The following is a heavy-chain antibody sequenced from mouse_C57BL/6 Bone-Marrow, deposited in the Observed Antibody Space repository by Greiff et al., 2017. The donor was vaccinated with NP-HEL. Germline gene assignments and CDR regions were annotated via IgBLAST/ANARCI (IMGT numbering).Heavy chain of an antibody. D-gene: IGHD1-1*01. CDR3: ARDTTVVATSVYYFDY. J-gene: IGHJ2*01. Sequence: QVQLQQSGAELVKPGASVKISCKASGYTFTDYYINWVKQRPGQGLEWIGKIGPGSGSTYYNEKFKGKATLTADKSSSTAYMQLSSLTSEDSAVYFCARDTTVVATSVYYFDYWGQGTTLTVSS. V-gene: IGHV1-77*01. CDR2: IGPGSGST. CDR1: GYTFTDYY.